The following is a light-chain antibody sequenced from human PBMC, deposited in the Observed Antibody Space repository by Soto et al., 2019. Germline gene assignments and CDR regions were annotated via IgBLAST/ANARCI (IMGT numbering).Light chain of an antibody. Sequence: EIVLTQSPCTLSLSPGERATLSCRSSQSVNSDYLAWFQQKPGQAPRLLIYGASTRTTGIPARFSGSGSGTEFSLTIISLQSEDFAIYYCQQYNNWPRTFGQGTKVDIK. CDR2: GAS. J-gene: IGKJ1*01. CDR3: QQYNNWPRT. CDR1: QSVNSD. V-gene: IGKV3D-15*01.